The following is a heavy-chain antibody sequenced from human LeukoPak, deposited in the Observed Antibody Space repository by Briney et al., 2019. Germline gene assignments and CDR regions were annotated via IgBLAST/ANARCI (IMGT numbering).Heavy chain of an antibody. V-gene: IGHV4-30-4*01. D-gene: IGHD2-15*01. CDR3: ARGPVVVVADNWFDP. CDR1: GGSISSGDYY. Sequence: PSETLSLTCTVSGGSISSGDYYRSWIRQPPGKGLEWIGYIYYSGSTYYNPSLKSRVTISVDTSKNQFSLKLSSVTAADTAVYYCARGPVVVVADNWFDPWGQGTLVTVSS. CDR2: IYYSGST. J-gene: IGHJ5*02.